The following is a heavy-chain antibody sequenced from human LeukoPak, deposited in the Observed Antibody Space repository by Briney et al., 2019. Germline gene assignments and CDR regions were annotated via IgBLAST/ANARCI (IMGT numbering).Heavy chain of an antibody. CDR1: GFTLSGYE. D-gene: IGHD4-17*01. V-gene: IGHV3-48*03. CDR2: ISSRGSSM. CDR3: ARSFGDTYYWYFGL. J-gene: IGHJ2*01. Sequence: GGSLRLSCAASGFTLSGYEMNWVRQAPRKGLEWVSSISSRGSSMYYVDSVKGRFTISRDNAKNSLYLQMNSLRAEDTATYYCARSFGDTYYWYFGLWGRGTLLTVSS.